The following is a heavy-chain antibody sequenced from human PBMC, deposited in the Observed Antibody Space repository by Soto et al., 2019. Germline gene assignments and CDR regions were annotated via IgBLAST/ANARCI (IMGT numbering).Heavy chain of an antibody. CDR3: ATKPIVATTGPFDY. V-gene: IGHV3-21*01. CDR1: GFTFSSHS. J-gene: IGHJ4*02. CDR2: ISSSSSYI. Sequence: SLRLSCAASGFTFSSHSMNWVRQAPGKGLEWVSSISSSSSYIYYADSVKGRFTISRDNAKNSLYLQMNSLRAEDTAVYYCATKPIVATTGPFDYWGQGTLVTVSS. D-gene: IGHD5-12*01.